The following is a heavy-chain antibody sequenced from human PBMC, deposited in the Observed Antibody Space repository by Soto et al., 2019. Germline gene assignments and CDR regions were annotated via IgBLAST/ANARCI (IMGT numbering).Heavy chain of an antibody. CDR2: IYSGGST. D-gene: IGHD6-13*01. Sequence: GGSLRLSCAASGFTVSSNYMSWVRQAPGKGLEWVSVIYSGGSTYYADSVKGRFTISRDNSKNTLYLQMNSLRAEDTAVYYCARDAAAAGIGPYYGMDVWGQGTTVTVSS. CDR3: ARDAAAAGIGPYYGMDV. V-gene: IGHV3-53*01. J-gene: IGHJ6*02. CDR1: GFTVSSNY.